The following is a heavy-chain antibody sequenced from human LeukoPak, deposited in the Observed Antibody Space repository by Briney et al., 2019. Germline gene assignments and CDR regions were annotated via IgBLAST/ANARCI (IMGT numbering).Heavy chain of an antibody. CDR1: GYTFTGYY. Sequence: ASVKVSCKASGYTFTGYYMHWVRQAPGQGLEWMGWINPNSGGTNYAQKLQGRVTMTTDTSTSTAYMELRSLRSDDTAAYYCARKSRNGIAAAGPSPQNFDYWGQGTLVTVSS. CDR3: ARKSRNGIAAAGPSPQNFDY. D-gene: IGHD6-13*01. J-gene: IGHJ4*02. CDR2: INPNSGGT. V-gene: IGHV1-2*02.